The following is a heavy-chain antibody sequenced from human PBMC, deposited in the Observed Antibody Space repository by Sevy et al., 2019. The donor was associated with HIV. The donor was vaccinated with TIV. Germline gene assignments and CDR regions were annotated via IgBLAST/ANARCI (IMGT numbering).Heavy chain of an antibody. J-gene: IGHJ4*02. CDR2: ITGYSTYT. CDR1: GFTFNKYH. Sequence: GGSLRLSCAASGFTFNKYHMNWVRQAPGKGLEWVSTITGYSTYTYYAHSVKGRFTISRDDAKNSLYLQMNGLRAEDTAIYYCARAEQTYFFDYWGQGTLVTVSS. CDR3: ARAEQTYFFDY. V-gene: IGHV3-21*06.